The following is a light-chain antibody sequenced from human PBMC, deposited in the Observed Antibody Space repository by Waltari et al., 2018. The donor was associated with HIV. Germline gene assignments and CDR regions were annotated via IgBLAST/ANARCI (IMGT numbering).Light chain of an antibody. V-gene: IGLV3-19*01. CDR2: NGN. CDR3: GSRDRTGSSYV. CDR1: SLRTYH. J-gene: IGLJ1*01. Sequence: SSDLTQDPAVSVALGQTVRITCQGDSLRTYHAAWYRQKPGLAPILVIFNGNIRPSGIPDRFSGSASGNTASLTITGALAEDEADYYCGSRDRTGSSYVFGPGTEVTV.